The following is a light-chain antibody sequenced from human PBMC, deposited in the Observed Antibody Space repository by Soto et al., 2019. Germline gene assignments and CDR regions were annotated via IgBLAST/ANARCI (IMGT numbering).Light chain of an antibody. CDR1: SSDVGGYNY. CDR2: DVS. V-gene: IGLV2-14*01. Sequence: QSALTQPASVSGSPGQSITISCTGTSSDVGGYNYVSWYQQHPGKAPKLMMYDVSNRPSGVSNRFSGSKSGNTASLTISGIQAEEEADYYCSSYTSSSTLFGGGTQLTVL. J-gene: IGLJ2*01. CDR3: SSYTSSSTL.